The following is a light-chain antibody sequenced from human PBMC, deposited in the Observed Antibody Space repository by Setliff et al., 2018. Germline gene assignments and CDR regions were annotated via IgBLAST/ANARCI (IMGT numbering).Light chain of an antibody. CDR2: GAS. CDR3: QQFKIFPLT. J-gene: IGKJ4*01. CDR1: QGISSY. Sequence: DIQMTQSPSAMSASVGDRVTITCRASQGISSYLSWFQQKPGKAPKRLIYGASSLQSGVPSRFSGSGSGTEFTLTISSLQPEDFATYYCQQFKIFPLTFGGGTKVDIK. V-gene: IGKV1-17*03.